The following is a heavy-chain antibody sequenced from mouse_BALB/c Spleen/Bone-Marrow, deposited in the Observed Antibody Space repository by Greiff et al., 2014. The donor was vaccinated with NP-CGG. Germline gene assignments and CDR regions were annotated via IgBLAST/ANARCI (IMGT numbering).Heavy chain of an antibody. CDR2: ISSGSSTI. CDR1: GFTFSSFG. J-gene: IGHJ4*01. Sequence: EVKVAESGGGLVQPGGSRKLSCAASGFTFSSFGMHWVRQAPEKGLEWVAYISSGSSTIYYADAVKGRFTISRDNPKNTLFLQMTSLRSEDTAMYYCARSDGNYDYAMDYWGQGTSVTVSS. V-gene: IGHV5-17*02. D-gene: IGHD2-1*01. CDR3: ARSDGNYDYAMDY.